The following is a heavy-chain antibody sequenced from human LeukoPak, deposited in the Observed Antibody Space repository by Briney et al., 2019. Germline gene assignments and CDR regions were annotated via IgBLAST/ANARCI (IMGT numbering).Heavy chain of an antibody. Sequence: GGSLRLSCAASGFTFSSYSMNWVRQAPGKGLEWVSSISSSSSYIYYADSVKGRFTISRDNAKNSLYLQMNSLRAEDTAVYYCARDVDSIDAFDIWGQGTMVTVSS. J-gene: IGHJ3*02. D-gene: IGHD3-22*01. V-gene: IGHV3-21*01. CDR2: ISSSSSYI. CDR3: ARDVDSIDAFDI. CDR1: GFTFSSYS.